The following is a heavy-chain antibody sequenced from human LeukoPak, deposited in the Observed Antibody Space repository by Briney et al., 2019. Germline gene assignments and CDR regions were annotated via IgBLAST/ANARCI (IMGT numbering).Heavy chain of an antibody. V-gene: IGHV1-24*01. CDR2: FDPEDGET. Sequence: ASVKVSCKVSGYTLTELSMHWGRQAPGKGLEWMGGFDPEDGETIYAQKFQGRVTMTEDTSTDTAYMELSSLRSGDTAVYYCATDLSIAVADPFDYWGQGTLVTVSS. CDR3: ATDLSIAVADPFDY. J-gene: IGHJ4*02. D-gene: IGHD6-19*01. CDR1: GYTLTELS.